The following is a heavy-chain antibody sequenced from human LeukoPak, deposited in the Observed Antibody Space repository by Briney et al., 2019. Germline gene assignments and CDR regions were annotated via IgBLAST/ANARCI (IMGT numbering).Heavy chain of an antibody. J-gene: IGHJ5*02. Sequence: PGGSLRLSCAASGFTFSNYGMNWVRQAPGKGLEWVSAISGSGGGTYYADSVKGRFTISRDDSKNTLYPQMNSLRAEDTAIYYCAKVNLAWFDPWGQGTLVTVSS. CDR1: GFTFSNYG. V-gene: IGHV3-23*01. CDR3: AKVNLAWFDP. CDR2: ISGSGGGT. D-gene: IGHD1-14*01.